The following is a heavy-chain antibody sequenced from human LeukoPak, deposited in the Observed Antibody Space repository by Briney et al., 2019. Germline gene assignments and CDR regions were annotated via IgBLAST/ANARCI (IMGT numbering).Heavy chain of an antibody. V-gene: IGHV4-59*01. D-gene: IGHD4/OR15-4a*01. CDR1: GGSISSYY. Sequence: PETLSLTCTVSGGSISSYYWSWIRQPPGKGLEWIGYIYYSGSTNYNPSLKSRVTISVDTSKNQFSLKLSSVTAADTAVYYCARSRGLYNWFDPWGQGTLVTVSS. CDR3: ARSRGLYNWFDP. CDR2: IYYSGST. J-gene: IGHJ5*02.